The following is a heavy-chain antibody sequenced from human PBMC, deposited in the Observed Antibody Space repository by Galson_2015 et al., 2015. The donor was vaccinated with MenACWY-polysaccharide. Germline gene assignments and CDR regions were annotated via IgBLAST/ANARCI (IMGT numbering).Heavy chain of an antibody. J-gene: IGHJ6*04. CDR1: GFSLSNARMG. CDR3: ARIGRYSWAEYGMDV. CDR2: IFSNDEK. Sequence: PALVKPTQTLTLTCTVSGFSLSNARMGVSWIRQPPGKALEWLAHIFSNDEKSYSTSLKSRLTISKDTSKSQVVLTMTNMDPVDTATYYCARIGRYSWAEYGMDVWGKGTTVTVSP. D-gene: IGHD3-9*01. V-gene: IGHV2-26*01.